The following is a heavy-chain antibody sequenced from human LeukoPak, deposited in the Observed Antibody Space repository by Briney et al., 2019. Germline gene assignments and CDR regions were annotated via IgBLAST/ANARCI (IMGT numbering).Heavy chain of an antibody. CDR1: GFTVSNNY. CDR3: ACAPETGH. J-gene: IGHJ4*02. CDR2: ISGGGTT. V-gene: IGHV3-66*01. Sequence: GGSLRLSCAASGFTVSNNYMTWVRQAPGKGLQCVSVISGGGTTFYADFVKGRFTISRDTTKNTLYLQMGSLRADDTAVYFCACAPETGHWGQGTLVTVSS.